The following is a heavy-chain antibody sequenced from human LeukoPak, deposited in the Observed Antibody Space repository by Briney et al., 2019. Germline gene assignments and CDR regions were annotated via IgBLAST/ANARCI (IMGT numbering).Heavy chain of an antibody. J-gene: IGHJ4*02. CDR3: ARDTRSGWYGLIDY. V-gene: IGHV3-7*01. CDR1: GFTFSSFW. Sequence: GGSLRLSCAASGFTFSSFWMSWVRQAPGKGLEWVANIKQDGSEKYYVDSVKGRFTISRDNAKNSLFLQMSSLRAEDTAVYYCARDTRSGWYGLIDYWGQGTLVTVSS. D-gene: IGHD6-19*01. CDR2: IKQDGSEK.